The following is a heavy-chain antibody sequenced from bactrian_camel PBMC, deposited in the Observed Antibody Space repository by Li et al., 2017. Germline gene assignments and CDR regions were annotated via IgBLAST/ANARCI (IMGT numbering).Heavy chain of an antibody. CDR2: ISSDGST. D-gene: IGHD5*01. CDR1: GFSFNDAD. V-gene: IGHV3S53*01. CDR3: AADWARVVDTGTCPNVWGY. J-gene: IGHJ6*01. Sequence: QVQLVESGGGSVQVGDALRLSCTGSGFSFNDADMGWYRQAPGNECELVSTISSDGSTDYAGSVKGRFTISRDNAKNTMYLQMDSLKPEDTGVHYCAADWARVVDTGTCPNVWGYWGQGTQVTVS.